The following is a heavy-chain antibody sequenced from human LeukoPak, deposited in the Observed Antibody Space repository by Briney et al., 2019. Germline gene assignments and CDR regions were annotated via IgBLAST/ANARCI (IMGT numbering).Heavy chain of an antibody. CDR1: GFTFSGYS. Sequence: GGSLRLSCTASGFTFSGYSMNWIRQAPGKGLEWVSSFGTRSTSIYHAGSVKGRFTISRDNSKNTLYLQMNSLRVEDTAVYYCASTPFYDYVWGSYRYRGLFDNWGQGTLVSVSS. CDR3: ASTPFYDYVWGSYRYRGLFDN. CDR2: FGTRSTSI. D-gene: IGHD3-16*02. V-gene: IGHV3-21*04. J-gene: IGHJ4*02.